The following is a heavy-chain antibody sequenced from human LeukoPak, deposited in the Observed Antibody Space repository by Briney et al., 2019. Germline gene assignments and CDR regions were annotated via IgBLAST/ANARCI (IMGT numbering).Heavy chain of an antibody. CDR1: GYTFTGYY. V-gene: IGHV1-2*02. CDR3: ARDLHSWLQSYGSFT. J-gene: IGHJ5*02. Sequence: ASVKVSCKASGYTFTGYYIHWVRQAPGQGLEWMGWINPKTGDTNYAQKFQGRVTMTRDTSISTASMELSRLRSDDTAVYYCARDLHSWLQSYGSFTWGQGTLVTVSS. D-gene: IGHD5-24*01. CDR2: INPKTGDT.